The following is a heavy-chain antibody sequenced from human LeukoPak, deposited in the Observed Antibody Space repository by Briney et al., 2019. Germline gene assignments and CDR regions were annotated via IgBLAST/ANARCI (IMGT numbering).Heavy chain of an antibody. D-gene: IGHD1-1*01. Sequence: AGGSLRLSCAASGFAFISTSIHWVRQAPGKGLEWLSYSSTVTGNIYYADSVKGRFTISRDNAKSSLYLQVSSLRAEDTAVCFCATTGNFYDMDVWGKGTTVTVSS. J-gene: IGHJ6*03. CDR3: ATTGNFYDMDV. V-gene: IGHV3-48*04. CDR1: GFAFISTS. CDR2: SSTVTGNI.